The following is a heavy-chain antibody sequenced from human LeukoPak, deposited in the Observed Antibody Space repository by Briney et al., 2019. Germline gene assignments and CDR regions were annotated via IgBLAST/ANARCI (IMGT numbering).Heavy chain of an antibody. J-gene: IGHJ4*02. CDR1: GFTFGDYA. CDR2: IRSKAYGGTT. CDR3: AKGEGYGYIDY. Sequence: GGSLRLSCTASGFTFGDYAMSWFRQAPGKGLEWVGFIRSKAYGGTTEYAASVKGRFTISRDDSKSIAYLQMNSLKTEDTAVYYCAKGEGYGYIDYWGQGTLVTVSS. V-gene: IGHV3-49*03. D-gene: IGHD6-13*01.